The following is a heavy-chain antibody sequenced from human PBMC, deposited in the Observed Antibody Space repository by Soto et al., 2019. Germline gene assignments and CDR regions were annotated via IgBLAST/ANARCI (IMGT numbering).Heavy chain of an antibody. CDR3: ARGFQRRGSGNYNWFDP. CDR2: IYYSGST. J-gene: IGHJ5*02. V-gene: IGHV4-59*01. D-gene: IGHD3-10*01. Sequence: SETLSLTCTVSGGSISSYYWSWIRQPPGKGLEWIGYIYYSGSTNYNPSLKSRVTISVDTSKNQFSLKLSSVTAADRAVYYCARGFQRRGSGNYNWFDPWGQGTLVTVSS. CDR1: GGSISSYY.